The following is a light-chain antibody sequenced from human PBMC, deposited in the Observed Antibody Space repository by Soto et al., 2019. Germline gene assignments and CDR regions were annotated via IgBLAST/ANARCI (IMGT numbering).Light chain of an antibody. V-gene: IGKV3-15*01. CDR1: QSVSSN. CDR3: QQYNNSLT. Sequence: EIVMTQSPATLSVSLGERATLSCRASQSVSSNVAWYQQKPGQAPRLLIYGASTRATGIPARFSGSGSGTEFTLTSSRLQSEDFAVYYCQQYNNSLTFGQGTKVEIK. J-gene: IGKJ1*01. CDR2: GAS.